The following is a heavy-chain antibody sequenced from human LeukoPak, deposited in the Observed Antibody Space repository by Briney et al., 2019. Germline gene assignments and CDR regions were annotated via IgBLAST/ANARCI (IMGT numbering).Heavy chain of an antibody. Sequence: GASVKVSCKVFGDTLSGLSMHWVRQAPDNGLEWMGTFDPEDGESIYAQKFQGRLTMTGDTSTDTAYMEMSSLKSEDTAIYYCAIERRGYCSGGTCYPLHYWGQGTQVTVSS. J-gene: IGHJ4*02. D-gene: IGHD2-15*01. CDR3: AIERRGYCSGGTCYPLHY. V-gene: IGHV1-24*01. CDR2: FDPEDGES. CDR1: GDTLSGLS.